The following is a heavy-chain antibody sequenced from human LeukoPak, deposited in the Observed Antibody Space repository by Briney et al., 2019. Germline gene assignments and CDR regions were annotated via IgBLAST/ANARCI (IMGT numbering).Heavy chain of an antibody. D-gene: IGHD3-9*01. V-gene: IGHV3-48*03. Sequence: GGSLRLSCAASGFTFSSYEMNWVRQAPGKGLEWVSYISSSGSTIYYADSVKGRFTISRDNAKNSLYLQMNSLRAEDTAVYYCARDEVQVWVRYFDWLSSFDIWGQGTMVTVSS. CDR1: GFTFSSYE. J-gene: IGHJ3*02. CDR2: ISSSGSTI. CDR3: ARDEVQVWVRYFDWLSSFDI.